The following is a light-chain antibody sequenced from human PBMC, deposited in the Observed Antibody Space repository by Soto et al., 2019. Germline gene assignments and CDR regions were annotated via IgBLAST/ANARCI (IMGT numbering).Light chain of an antibody. CDR1: SSDVGVYNY. V-gene: IGLV2-11*01. J-gene: IGLJ2*01. CDR2: DVT. Sequence: QSALTQPRSVSGSPGQSVTISCTGTSSDVGVYNYVSWYQQHPGKAPKLIIHDVTKRPSGVPDRFSGSKSANTASLIISGLQAADEAEYYCCCCSYADSSSFRVLFGGGTQLTVL. CDR3: CSYADSSSFRVL.